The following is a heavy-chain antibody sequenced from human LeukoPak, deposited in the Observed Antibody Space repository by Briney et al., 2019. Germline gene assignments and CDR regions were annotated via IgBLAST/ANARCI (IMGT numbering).Heavy chain of an antibody. CDR3: ARGHSGGV. CDR1: GFTFSTYG. J-gene: IGHJ4*02. V-gene: IGHV3-30*03. CDR2: ISYDGSDK. Sequence: PGGSLRLSCEASGFTFSTYGMHWVRQAPGQGLEWVAVISYDGSDKYYADSVKGRFTISRDDPRNTLYLQMNSLTAEDTAVYYCARGHSGGVWGQGTLVTVSS. D-gene: IGHD4-23*01.